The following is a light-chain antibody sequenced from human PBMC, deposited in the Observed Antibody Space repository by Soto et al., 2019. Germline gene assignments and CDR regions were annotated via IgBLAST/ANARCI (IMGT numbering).Light chain of an antibody. CDR3: QQSYSTPIT. Sequence: EIVMTQSPATLSVSPVERVTLSCRARQSVGSNLAWYQQTPGQAPRLLIYGASTRATGIPDRFSGSGSGTDFTLTISSLEAEDFATYYCQQSYSTPITCGQGTRREIK. J-gene: IGKJ5*01. V-gene: IGKV3-15*01. CDR2: GAS. CDR1: QSVGSN.